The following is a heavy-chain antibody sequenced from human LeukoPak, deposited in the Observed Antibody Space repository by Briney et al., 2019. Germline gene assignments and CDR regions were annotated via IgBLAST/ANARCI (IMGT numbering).Heavy chain of an antibody. V-gene: IGHV1-2*02. Sequence: ASVKVSCKASGYTFTGYYMHWVRQAPGQGLEWMGWINPNSGGTNYAQKFQGRVTMTRDTSISTAYMELSRLRSDDTAVYYCARVPTAAMYAFDIWGQGTMVTVSS. J-gene: IGHJ3*02. CDR2: INPNSGGT. CDR3: ARVPTAAMYAFDI. CDR1: GYTFTGYY. D-gene: IGHD2-2*01.